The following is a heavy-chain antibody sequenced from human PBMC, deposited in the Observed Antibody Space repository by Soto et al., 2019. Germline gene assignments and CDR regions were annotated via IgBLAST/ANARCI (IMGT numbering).Heavy chain of an antibody. J-gene: IGHJ5*02. D-gene: IGHD6-19*01. Sequence: GGSLRLSCAASGFTFSSYAMSWVRQAPGKGLEWVSAISGSGGSTYYADSVKGRFTISRDNSKNTLYLQMNSLRAEDTAVYYCAKDGQQWLVPGWFDPWGQGTLVTVSS. V-gene: IGHV3-23*01. CDR3: AKDGQQWLVPGWFDP. CDR2: ISGSGGST. CDR1: GFTFSSYA.